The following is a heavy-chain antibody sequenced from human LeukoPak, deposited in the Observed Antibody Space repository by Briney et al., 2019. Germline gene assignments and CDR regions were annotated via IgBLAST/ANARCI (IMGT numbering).Heavy chain of an antibody. CDR2: ISGYNRNT. Sequence: ASLKVCCKPSCYTFAVYGISWVRQAPGQGLEWMGWISGYNRNTEFPQNLQRRFTMTTDTHTSTAYTELRSLTSDDTAVYYCVTARGSSGWTNYFDYWGQGTLVTVSS. CDR3: VTARGSSGWTNYFDY. V-gene: IGHV1-18*01. CDR1: CYTFAVYG. J-gene: IGHJ4*02. D-gene: IGHD3-22*01.